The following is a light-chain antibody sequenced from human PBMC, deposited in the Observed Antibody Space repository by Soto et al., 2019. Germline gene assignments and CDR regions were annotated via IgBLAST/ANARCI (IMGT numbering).Light chain of an antibody. V-gene: IGKV3-11*01. Sequence: ETVLTQSPFTLSLSPGERAPLSCMASQSVSTSLAWYQQKPGQAPRLLIYDASDRPPGVPARFSGSGSGTDFTLTISSLEPEDFAVYYCRQRSNWPQTFGQGTKVDI. CDR1: QSVSTS. CDR3: RQRSNWPQT. CDR2: DAS. J-gene: IGKJ1*01.